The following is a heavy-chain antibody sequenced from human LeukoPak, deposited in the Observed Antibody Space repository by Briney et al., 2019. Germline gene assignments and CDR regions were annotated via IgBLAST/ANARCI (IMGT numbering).Heavy chain of an antibody. CDR1: GFTFSSYG. CDR2: IWYDGSNK. J-gene: IGHJ5*02. Sequence: HPGRSLRLSCAASGFTFSSYGMHWVRQAPGKGLEWVAVIWYDGSNKYYADSVKGPFTISRDNSKNTLYLQMNSLRAEDTAVYYCARATHPAMSTSGRYSGWFDPWGQGPLVTVSS. V-gene: IGHV3-33*01. D-gene: IGHD2-21*01. CDR3: ARATHPAMSTSGRYSGWFDP.